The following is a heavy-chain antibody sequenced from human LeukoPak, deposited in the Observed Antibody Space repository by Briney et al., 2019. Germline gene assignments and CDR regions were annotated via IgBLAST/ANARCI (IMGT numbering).Heavy chain of an antibody. Sequence: ASVKVSCKASGYTFTDYYMHWVRQAPGQGLEWMGWINPNSGGTNYAQNFQGRVTMTRDTSISTAYMELSRLRSDDTAMYYCARIASRGRPHYFDYWGQGTLVTVSS. J-gene: IGHJ4*02. D-gene: IGHD2-21*01. CDR3: ARIASRGRPHYFDY. CDR1: GYTFTDYY. CDR2: INPNSGGT. V-gene: IGHV1-2*02.